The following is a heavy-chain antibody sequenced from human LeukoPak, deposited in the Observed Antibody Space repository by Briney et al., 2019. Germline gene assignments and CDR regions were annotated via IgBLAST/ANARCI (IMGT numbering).Heavy chain of an antibody. CDR3: ARDGGGYAR. Sequence: GGSLRLSCAASGLTFSSSAMNWVRQAPGKGLEWVSSINNVASHIYYAHSVKGRFTISRDNAKNSLYLQMNSLSDEDTAVYYCARDGGGYARWGQGTLVTVSS. CDR1: GLTFSSSA. D-gene: IGHD5-18*01. CDR2: INNVASHI. V-gene: IGHV3-21*01. J-gene: IGHJ4*02.